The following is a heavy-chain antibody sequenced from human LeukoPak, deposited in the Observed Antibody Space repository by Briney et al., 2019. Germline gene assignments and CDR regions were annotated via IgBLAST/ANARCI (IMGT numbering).Heavy chain of an antibody. CDR3: ARSVVRGGYY. V-gene: IGHV4-34*01. CDR1: GGSISSYY. CDR2: INHSGST. D-gene: IGHD3-10*01. J-gene: IGHJ4*02. Sequence: ETLSLTCTVSGGSISSYYWSWIRQPPGKGLEWIGEINHSGSTNYNPSLKSRVTISVDTSKNQFSLKLSSVTAADTAVYYCARSVVRGGYYWGQGTLVTVSS.